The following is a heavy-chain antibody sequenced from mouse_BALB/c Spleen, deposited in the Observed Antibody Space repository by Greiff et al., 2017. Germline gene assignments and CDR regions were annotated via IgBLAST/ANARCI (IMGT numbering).Heavy chain of an antibody. Sequence: EVQVVESGPELVKPGASVKMSCKASGYTFTSYVMHWVKQKPGQGLEWIGYINPYNDGTKYNEKFKGKATLTSDKSSSTAYMELSSLTYEDSAVYYCAREGDDYPAYWGQGTLVTVSA. D-gene: IGHD2-4*01. CDR3: AREGDDYPAY. J-gene: IGHJ3*01. V-gene: IGHV1-14*01. CDR2: INPYNDGT. CDR1: GYTFTSYV.